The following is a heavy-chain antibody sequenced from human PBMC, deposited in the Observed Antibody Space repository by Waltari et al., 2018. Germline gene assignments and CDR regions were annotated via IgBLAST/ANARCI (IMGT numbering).Heavy chain of an antibody. CDR2: LNPNSGNT. J-gene: IGHJ5*02. Sequence: QVQLVQSGAEVKKPGASVKVSCKASGYTFTSYDINWVRQATGQGLEWMEWLNPNSGNTGDEQKFQGRGTMTRNTSIRTAYMELSSLRSEETAVYYCARAPVLRFLEWLRNNWFDPWGQGTLVTVSS. D-gene: IGHD3-3*01. CDR3: ARAPVLRFLEWLRNNWFDP. V-gene: IGHV1-8*01. CDR1: GYTFTSYD.